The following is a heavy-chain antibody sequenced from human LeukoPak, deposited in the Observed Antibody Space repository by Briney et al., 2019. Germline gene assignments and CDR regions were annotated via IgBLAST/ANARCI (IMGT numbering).Heavy chain of an antibody. D-gene: IGHD1-26*01. V-gene: IGHV1-18*01. CDR2: ISAYNGNT. CDR3: ARDSLIVGATSAFDI. J-gene: IGHJ3*02. Sequence: GASVKVSCKASGYTFTSYGISWVRQAPGQGLEWMGWISAYNGNTNYAQKLQGRVTMTTDTSTSTAYMELRSLRSDDTAVYYCARDSLIVGATSAFDIWGLGTMVTVSS. CDR1: GYTFTSYG.